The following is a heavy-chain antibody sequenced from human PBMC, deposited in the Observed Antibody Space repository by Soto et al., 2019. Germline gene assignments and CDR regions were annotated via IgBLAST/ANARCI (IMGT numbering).Heavy chain of an antibody. V-gene: IGHV1-58*01. Sequence: QMQLVQSGPEVKKPGTSVKVSCKASGFTFTSSAVQWVRQARGQRLEWIGWIVVGSGNTNYAPKFQERVTITRDMSTSTGYMELSSLRSEDTAVYYCAADSSNGDNWFYPWGQGTLVTVSS. CDR1: GFTFTSSA. CDR3: AADSSNGDNWFYP. D-gene: IGHD2-2*01. CDR2: IVVGSGNT. J-gene: IGHJ5*02.